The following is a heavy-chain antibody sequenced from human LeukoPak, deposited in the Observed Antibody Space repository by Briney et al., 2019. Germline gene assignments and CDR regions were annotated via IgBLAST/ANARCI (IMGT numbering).Heavy chain of an antibody. CDR3: MRRDTGWNYSDY. J-gene: IGHJ4*02. V-gene: IGHV4-59*08. D-gene: IGHD6-19*01. CDR2: ISYKGNT. Sequence: KPSETLSLTCAVSGCSISSHYWGWIRQPPGKGLEWIGDISYKGNTTYNPSLKNRVITSLDTSKNNSFLTLTYVVAADTATLYCMRRDTGWNYSDYWGQGILVTVSS. CDR1: GCSISSHY.